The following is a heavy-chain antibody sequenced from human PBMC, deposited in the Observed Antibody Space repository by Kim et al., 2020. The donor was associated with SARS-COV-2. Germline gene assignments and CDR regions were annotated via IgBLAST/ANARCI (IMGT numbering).Heavy chain of an antibody. CDR3: TTGECSSTSCPLGY. D-gene: IGHD2-2*01. V-gene: IGHV3-15*01. Sequence: GGSLRLSCAASGFTFSNAWMSWVRQAPGKGLEWVGRIKSKTDGGTTDYAAPVKGRFTISRDDSKNTLYLQMNSLKTEDTAVYYCTTGECSSTSCPLGYWGQGTLVTVSS. J-gene: IGHJ4*02. CDR1: GFTFSNAW. CDR2: IKSKTDGGTT.